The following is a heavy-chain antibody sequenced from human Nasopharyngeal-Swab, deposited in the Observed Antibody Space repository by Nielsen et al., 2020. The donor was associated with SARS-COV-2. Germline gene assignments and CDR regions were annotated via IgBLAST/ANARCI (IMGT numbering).Heavy chain of an antibody. CDR3: ARSGSGYARGWFDP. D-gene: IGHD5-12*01. Sequence: GGSLRLSCAASGFTFDDYGMSWVRQAPGKGLEWVSGINWNGGSTGYAESVKGRFTISRDNAKNSLYLQMNSLRAEDTALYHCARSGSGYARGWFDPWGQGTLVTVSS. CDR2: INWNGGST. J-gene: IGHJ5*02. V-gene: IGHV3-20*01. CDR1: GFTFDDYG.